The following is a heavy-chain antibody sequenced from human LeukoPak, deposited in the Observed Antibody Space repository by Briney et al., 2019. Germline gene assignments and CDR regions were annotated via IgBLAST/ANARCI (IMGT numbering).Heavy chain of an antibody. CDR2: ISGSGGST. D-gene: IGHD3-10*01. CDR1: GFTFSSYA. J-gene: IGHJ3*02. Sequence: GGSLRLSCAASGFTFSSYAMTWVRQAPGKGLEWVSGISGSGGSTYYADSVKGRFTISRDNSKNTLYLQMNSLRAEDTAVYYCANINMVRGVITGYDAFDIWGQGTMVTVSS. V-gene: IGHV3-23*01. CDR3: ANINMVRGVITGYDAFDI.